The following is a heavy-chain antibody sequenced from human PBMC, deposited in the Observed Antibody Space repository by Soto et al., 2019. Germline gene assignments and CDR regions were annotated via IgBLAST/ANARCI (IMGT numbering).Heavy chain of an antibody. J-gene: IGHJ4*02. CDR1: GYTFTSYA. Sequence: QVQLVQSGAEVKKPGASVKVSCKASGYTFTSYAMHWVRQAPGQRLEWMGWINAGNGNTKYSQQFQGRVTITRDTSASTAYMELSSLRSEDTAVYYCARGVGLYSNYDYWGQGTLVTVSS. D-gene: IGHD2-2*02. CDR3: ARGVGLYSNYDY. CDR2: INAGNGNT. V-gene: IGHV1-3*01.